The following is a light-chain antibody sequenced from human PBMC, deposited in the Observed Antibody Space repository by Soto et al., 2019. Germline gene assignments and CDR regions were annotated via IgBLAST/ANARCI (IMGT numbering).Light chain of an antibody. CDR2: SAS. J-gene: IGKJ1*01. V-gene: IGKV1-39*01. CDR1: QSISSY. Sequence: DIQMTQSPSSLSASVGDRVTITCRASQSISSYLNWYQQKPGKAPKLLIYSASSLQSGVPSRFSGSGSGTDFTLTISSLXPEDFATYYCQQSYSTPPRTFGQGTKVDIK. CDR3: QQSYSTPPRT.